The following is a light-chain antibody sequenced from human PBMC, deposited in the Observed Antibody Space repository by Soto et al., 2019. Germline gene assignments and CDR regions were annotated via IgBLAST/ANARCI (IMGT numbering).Light chain of an antibody. CDR2: EVS. Sequence: QSALTQPPSASGSPGQSVTISCTGTSSVVGGYNYISWYQQHPGKAPKLMIYEVSKRPSGVPDRFSGSKSGNMASLTVSGLQAEDEADYYCSSYAGSNNFVVFGGGTKLTVL. V-gene: IGLV2-8*01. CDR1: SSVVGGYNY. J-gene: IGLJ3*02. CDR3: SSYAGSNNFVV.